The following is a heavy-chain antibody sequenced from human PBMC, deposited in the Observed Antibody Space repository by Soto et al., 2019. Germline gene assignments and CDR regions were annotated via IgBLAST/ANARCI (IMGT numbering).Heavy chain of an antibody. CDR2: IYYSGST. CDR3: ARHYYCRSTSCYLPYYYYGMDV. J-gene: IGHJ6*02. V-gene: IGHV4-39*01. CDR1: GGSISNNHYY. D-gene: IGHD2-2*01. Sequence: SETLSLTCAVSGGSISNNHYYWGWIRQPPGKGLEWIGSIYYSGSTYYNPSLKSRVTISVDTSKNQFSLKLTSVTAADTAVYYCARHYYCRSTSCYLPYYYYGMDVWGQGATVTVSS.